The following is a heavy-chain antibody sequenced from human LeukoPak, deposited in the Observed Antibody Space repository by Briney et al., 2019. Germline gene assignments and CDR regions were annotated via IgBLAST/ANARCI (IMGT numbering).Heavy chain of an antibody. Sequence: GGSLRLSCAASGFTFSSYWMHWVRQAPGKGMVWVSRINSDGSSTNYGDSGKGRFTISRDNAKNTVHVQMNSLRAEDTAVYYCARASGYYDSSGYQDIWGQGTLVTVSS. D-gene: IGHD3-22*01. V-gene: IGHV3-74*01. J-gene: IGHJ4*02. CDR3: ARASGYYDSSGYQDI. CDR2: INSDGSST. CDR1: GFTFSSYW.